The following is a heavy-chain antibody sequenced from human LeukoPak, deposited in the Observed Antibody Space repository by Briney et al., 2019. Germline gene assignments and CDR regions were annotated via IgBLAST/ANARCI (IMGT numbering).Heavy chain of an antibody. D-gene: IGHD6-13*01. Sequence: GGSLRLSCVASGFTISDYAMSWVRPAPGKGVEWVSVINSCGGSTFYAVSVKGRFTISRDTSKNTLDLQMNSLRAEDTALYYCAKGRRSNSWYEELDYWGQGSLVTVSS. V-gene: IGHV3-23*01. J-gene: IGHJ4*02. CDR3: AKGRRSNSWYEELDY. CDR2: INSCGGST. CDR1: GFTISDYA.